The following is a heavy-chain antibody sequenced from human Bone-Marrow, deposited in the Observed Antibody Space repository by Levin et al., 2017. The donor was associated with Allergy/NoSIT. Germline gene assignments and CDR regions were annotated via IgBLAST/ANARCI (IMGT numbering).Heavy chain of an antibody. Sequence: GGSLRLSCAASGFTFNHYAMHWVRQAPGKGLEWVALISYDGSDKYYADSVKGRFTISRDNSNKVLYLQMNSLRNEDTAMYYCARDCPSWIRSLYYFDHWGQGTLVTVSS. CDR3: ARDCPSWIRSLYYFDH. CDR1: GFTFNHYA. J-gene: IGHJ4*02. CDR2: ISYDGSDK. D-gene: IGHD5-18*01. V-gene: IGHV3-30*04.